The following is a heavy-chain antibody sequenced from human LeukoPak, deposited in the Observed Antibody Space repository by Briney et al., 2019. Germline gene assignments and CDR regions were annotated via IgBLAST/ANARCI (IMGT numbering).Heavy chain of an antibody. CDR1: GGSFSGYY. D-gene: IGHD6-6*01. CDR3: ARALAATYYFDY. Sequence: SETLSLTCAVYGGSFSGYYWSWIRQPPGKGLEWIGEINHSGSTNYNPSLKSRVTISVDTSKNQFSLKLSSATAADTAVYYCARALAATYYFDYWGQGTLVTVSS. V-gene: IGHV4-34*01. J-gene: IGHJ4*02. CDR2: INHSGST.